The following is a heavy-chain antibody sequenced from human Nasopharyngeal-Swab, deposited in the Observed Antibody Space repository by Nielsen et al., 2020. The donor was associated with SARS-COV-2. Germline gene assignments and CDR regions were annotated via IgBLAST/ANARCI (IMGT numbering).Heavy chain of an antibody. D-gene: IGHD6-13*01. J-gene: IGHJ6*02. Sequence: SVKVSCKASGYTFTSYGISWVRQAPGQGLEWMGGIIPIFGTANYAQKFQGRVTITADESTSTAYMELSSLRSEDTAVYYCAREGRSSWYELQMDVWGQGTTVTVSS. V-gene: IGHV1-69*13. CDR2: IIPIFGTA. CDR1: GYTFTSYG. CDR3: AREGRSSWYELQMDV.